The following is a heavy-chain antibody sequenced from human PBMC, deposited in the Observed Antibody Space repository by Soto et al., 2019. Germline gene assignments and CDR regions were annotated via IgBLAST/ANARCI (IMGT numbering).Heavy chain of an antibody. CDR3: TNGSGWYYYGMDV. CDR2: IKSKTDGGTT. CDR1: GFTFSNAW. V-gene: IGHV3-15*07. J-gene: IGHJ6*02. D-gene: IGHD6-19*01. Sequence: EVQLVESGGGLVKPGGSLRLSCAASGFTFSNAWMNWVRQAPGKGLEWVGRIKSKTDGGTTDYAAPVKGRFTISRDDSKNTLYLQMNSLKTEDTAVYYCTNGSGWYYYGMDVWGQGTTVTVSS.